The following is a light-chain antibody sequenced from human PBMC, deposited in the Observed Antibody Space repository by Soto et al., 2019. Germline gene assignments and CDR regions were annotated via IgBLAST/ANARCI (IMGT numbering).Light chain of an antibody. J-gene: IGKJ1*01. CDR2: AAS. Sequence: AIRMTQSPSSLSASTGDRVTITCRASQGISSYLAWYQQKPGKAPKLLIYAASTLQSGVPSRFSGSGSGTDFTLTISCLQSEDFATYYCLQDYNYPWTFGQGTKV. CDR3: LQDYNYPWT. CDR1: QGISSY. V-gene: IGKV1-8*01.